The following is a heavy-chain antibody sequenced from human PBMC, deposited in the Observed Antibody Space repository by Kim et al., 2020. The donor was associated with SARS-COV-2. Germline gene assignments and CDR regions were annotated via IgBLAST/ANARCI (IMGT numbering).Heavy chain of an antibody. Sequence: GGSLRLSCAASGFTFSSYSMNWVRQAPGKGLEWVSYISSSSSTIYYADSVKGRFTISRDNAKNSLYLQMNSPRDEDTAVYYCARDEEDYYDSSGYYEWGQGTLVTVSS. CDR2: ISSSSSTI. J-gene: IGHJ4*02. CDR3: ARDEEDYYDSSGYYE. D-gene: IGHD3-22*01. V-gene: IGHV3-48*02. CDR1: GFTFSSYS.